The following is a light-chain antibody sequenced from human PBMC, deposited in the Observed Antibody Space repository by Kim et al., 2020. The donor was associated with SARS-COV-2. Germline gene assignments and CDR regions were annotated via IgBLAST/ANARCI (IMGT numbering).Light chain of an antibody. CDR1: QSVASNH. J-gene: IGKJ2*01. V-gene: IGKV3-20*01. CDR3: QQYDRSPYT. Sequence: EIVLTQSPGTLSLSPGERATLSCRASQSVASNHLAWFQQKPSQAPRLLVYGTSSRATGIPDRFSGSGSGTDFTLTISRLEPEDFAIYYCQQYDRSPYTFGQGTKLEI. CDR2: GTS.